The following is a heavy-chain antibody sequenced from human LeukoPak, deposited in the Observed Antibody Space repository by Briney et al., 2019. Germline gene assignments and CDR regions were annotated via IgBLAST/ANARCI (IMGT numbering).Heavy chain of an antibody. CDR1: GFTFSSYG. CDR2: ISYDGSNK. Sequence: GGSLRLSCAASGFTFSSYGMHWVGQAPGKGLEWVAVISYDGSNKYYADSVKGRFTISRDNSKNTLYLQMNSLRAEDTAVYYCAKDSGLLYLDYWGQGTLVTVSS. V-gene: IGHV3-30*18. J-gene: IGHJ4*02. CDR3: AKDSGLLYLDY. D-gene: IGHD1-26*01.